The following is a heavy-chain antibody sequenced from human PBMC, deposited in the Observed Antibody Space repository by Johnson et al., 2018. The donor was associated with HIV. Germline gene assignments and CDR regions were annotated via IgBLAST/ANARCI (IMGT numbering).Heavy chain of an antibody. J-gene: IGHJ3*01. Sequence: VQLVESGGGLVQPVGSLILSCAASGFSFNNYWMHWVRQAPGKGLVWVSRISSDGSSTYYADSVKGRFTISRDNARNTMFVQMNSLRAEDTAVYYCARSGPNWAFDFWGRGTMVTVSS. V-gene: IGHV3-74*02. CDR3: ARSGPNWAFDF. CDR1: GFSFNNYW. D-gene: IGHD1-1*01. CDR2: ISSDGSST.